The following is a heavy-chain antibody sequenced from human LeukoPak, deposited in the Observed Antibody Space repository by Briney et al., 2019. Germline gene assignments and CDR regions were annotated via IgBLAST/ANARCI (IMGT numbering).Heavy chain of an antibody. D-gene: IGHD6-13*01. J-gene: IGHJ4*02. V-gene: IGHV3-23*01. Sequence: GSLRLSCAASGFTFSSYAMSWVRQAPGKGLEWVSAISCSGGSTYYADSVKGRFTISRDNSKNTLYLQMNSLRAEDTAVYYCAKDRKLYSSSWYEWGQGTLVTVSS. CDR2: ISCSGGST. CDR3: AKDRKLYSSSWYE. CDR1: GFTFSSYA.